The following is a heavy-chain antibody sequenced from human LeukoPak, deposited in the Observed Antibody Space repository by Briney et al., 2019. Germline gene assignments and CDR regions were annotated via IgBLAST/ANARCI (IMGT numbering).Heavy chain of an antibody. CDR1: GFTVSSNY. CDR2: ISSSSSTI. V-gene: IGHV3-48*02. CDR3: ASEYCSSTSCYRDAFDI. D-gene: IGHD2-2*01. J-gene: IGHJ3*02. Sequence: GGSLRLSCAASGFTVSSNYMSWVRQAPGKGLEWVSYISSSSSTIYYADSVKGRFTISRDNAKNSLYLQMNSLRDEDTAVYYCASEYCSSTSCYRDAFDIWGQGTMVTVSS.